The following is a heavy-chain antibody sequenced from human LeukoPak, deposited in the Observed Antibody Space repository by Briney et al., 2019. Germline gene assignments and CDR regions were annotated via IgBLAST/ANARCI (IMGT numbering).Heavy chain of an antibody. CDR3: ARGPHGSSRYYKFDP. J-gene: IGHJ5*02. CDR1: GYTFTGYY. V-gene: IGHV1-2*02. CDR2: INPNSGGT. Sequence: GASVKVSCKASGYTFTGYYMHWVRQAPGQGLEWMGWINPNSGGTNYAQKFQGRVTMTRDTSISTAYMELSRLRSDDTAVYYCARGPHGSSRYYKFDPWGQGTLVTVSS. D-gene: IGHD6-13*01.